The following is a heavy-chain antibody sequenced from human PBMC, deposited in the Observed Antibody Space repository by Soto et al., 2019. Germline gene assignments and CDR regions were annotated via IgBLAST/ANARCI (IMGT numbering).Heavy chain of an antibody. CDR1: GFTFSDYY. V-gene: IGHV3-11*01. CDR3: ASLLIVATISDAFDI. Sequence: QVQLVESGGGLVKPGGSLRLSCAASGFTFSDYYMSWIRQAPGKGLEWVSYISSSGSTIYYADSVKGRFTISRDDAKNSLYLQMNSLRAEDTAVYYCASLLIVATISDAFDIWGQGTMVTVSS. CDR2: ISSSGSTI. D-gene: IGHD5-12*01. J-gene: IGHJ3*02.